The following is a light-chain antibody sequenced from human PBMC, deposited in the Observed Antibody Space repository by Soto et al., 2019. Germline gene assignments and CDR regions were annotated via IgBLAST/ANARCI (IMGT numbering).Light chain of an antibody. V-gene: IGLV2-14*03. CDR1: SSDIGAYNY. CDR3: SSYTSRNTEV. J-gene: IGLJ1*01. CDR2: DVS. Sequence: QSALTQPASVSGSPGQSITISCTGTSSDIGAYNYVSWYQHHPGKAPKLIIYDVSTRPSGVSDRFSASKSGNTASLTISELQADDEADYYCSSYTSRNTEVFGTGTKATVL.